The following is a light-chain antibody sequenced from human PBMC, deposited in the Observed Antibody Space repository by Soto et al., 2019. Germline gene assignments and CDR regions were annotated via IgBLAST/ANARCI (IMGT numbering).Light chain of an antibody. CDR1: QSVDSY. CDR3: QQRSSWPIT. V-gene: IGKV3-11*01. Sequence: EIVLTQSPASLSLSPGERATLSCRAIQSVDSYLVWYRQKPGQAPRLLIFGASNRATGIPARFSGSGSGTECTLTINSLEPEDVAVYYCQQRSSWPITFGQGTRLEIK. CDR2: GAS. J-gene: IGKJ5*01.